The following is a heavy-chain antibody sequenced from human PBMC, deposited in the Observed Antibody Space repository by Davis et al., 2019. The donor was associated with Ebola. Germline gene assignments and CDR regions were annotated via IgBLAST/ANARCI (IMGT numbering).Heavy chain of an antibody. D-gene: IGHD3-22*01. CDR2: IIPIFGTA. Sequence: SVKVSCKASGFTFSSSAVQWVRQAPGQGLEWMGGIIPIFGTANYAQKFQGRVTITADKSTSTAYMELSSLRSEDTAVYYCARRPYDSSGWYFDYWGQGTLVTVSS. V-gene: IGHV1-69*06. CDR3: ARRPYDSSGWYFDY. CDR1: GFTFSSSA. J-gene: IGHJ4*02.